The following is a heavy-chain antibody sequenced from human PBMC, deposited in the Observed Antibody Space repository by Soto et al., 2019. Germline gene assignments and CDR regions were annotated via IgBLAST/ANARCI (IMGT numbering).Heavy chain of an antibody. V-gene: IGHV4-34*01. CDR2: INHSGST. CDR3: ARARVNGSGSSNQYYYGMDV. D-gene: IGHD3-10*01. J-gene: IGHJ6*02. CDR1: GGSFSGYY. Sequence: SETLSLTCAVYGGSFSGYYWSWIRQPPGKGLEWIGEINHSGSTNYNPSLKSRVTISVNTSKNQFSLKLSSVTAADTAVYYCARARVNGSGSSNQYYYGMDVWGQGTTVTVSS.